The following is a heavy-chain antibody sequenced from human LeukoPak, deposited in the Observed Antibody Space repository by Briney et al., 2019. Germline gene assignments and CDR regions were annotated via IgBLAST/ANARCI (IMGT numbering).Heavy chain of an antibody. V-gene: IGHV3-64*01. CDR3: ARDVVEMATTSYGMDV. D-gene: IGHD5-12*01. CDR2: ISSNGGST. CDR1: GFTFSSYA. J-gene: IGHJ6*02. Sequence: GGSLRLSCAASGFTFSSYAMSWVRQAPGKGLEYVSAISSNGGSTYYANSVKGRFTISRDNSKNTLYLQMGSLRAEDMAVYYCARDVVEMATTSYGMDVWGQGTTVTVSS.